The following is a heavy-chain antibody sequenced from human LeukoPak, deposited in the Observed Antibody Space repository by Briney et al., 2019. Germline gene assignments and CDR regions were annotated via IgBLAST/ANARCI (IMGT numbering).Heavy chain of an antibody. Sequence: QTLSLTFTVSGGSISSGGDYWSLIRQHPGKGLEWIGYIYYTGTTYYNPSLQSRITISIDTSKNQFSLNLNSVTAADAAVYYCARAAWRGSNSRDAFDIWGQGTVVTVSS. V-gene: IGHV4-31*03. CDR1: GGSISSGGDY. J-gene: IGHJ3*02. CDR2: IYYTGTT. CDR3: ARAAWRGSNSRDAFDI. D-gene: IGHD4/OR15-4a*01.